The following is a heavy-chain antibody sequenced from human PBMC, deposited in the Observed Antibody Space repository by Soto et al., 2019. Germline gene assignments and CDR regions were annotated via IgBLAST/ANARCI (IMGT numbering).Heavy chain of an antibody. CDR2: VKNKADGHAT. CDR1: GFTFRDSG. V-gene: IGHV3-73*01. Sequence: EVQLVESGGGLVQPGGSLKLSCAASGFTFRDSGMHWVRQASGKGLEWVGRVKNKADGHATAYAASVKGRFTISRDDSKNTAYLQMNSLKTEDTAVYYCPRRGNGGMDVWGQGATVTVSS. J-gene: IGHJ6*02. CDR3: PRRGNGGMDV. D-gene: IGHD2-8*01.